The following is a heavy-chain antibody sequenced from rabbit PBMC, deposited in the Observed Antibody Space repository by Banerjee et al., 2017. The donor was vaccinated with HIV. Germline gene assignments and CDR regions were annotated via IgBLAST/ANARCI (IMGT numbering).Heavy chain of an antibody. CDR2: IGAGST. CDR3: ARGYYDDYGNWSL. J-gene: IGHJ4*01. Sequence: QEQLEESGGDLVKPEGSLTLTCTASGFSFSSNYWLCWVRQAPGKGLEWIACIGAGSTYYATWAKGRFTISKTSSTTVTLQMTSLTAADTATYFCARGYYDDYGNWSLWGPGTLVTVS. V-gene: IGHV1S45*01. D-gene: IGHD2-1*01. CDR1: GFSFSSNYW.